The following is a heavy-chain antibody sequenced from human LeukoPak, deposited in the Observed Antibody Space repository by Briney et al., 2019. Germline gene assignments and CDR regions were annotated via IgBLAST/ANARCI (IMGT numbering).Heavy chain of an antibody. D-gene: IGHD6-19*01. Sequence: GESLKISCKASGYSFTTNWIGWVRQMSGKGLEWMGIIYPGDSDTRYSPAFQGQVTISADKSIGTAYLQWSCLKASDTAMYYCARRDNIGWTYWGQGTLVTVSS. V-gene: IGHV5-51*01. J-gene: IGHJ4*02. CDR1: GYSFTTNW. CDR3: ARRDNIGWTY. CDR2: IYPGDSDT.